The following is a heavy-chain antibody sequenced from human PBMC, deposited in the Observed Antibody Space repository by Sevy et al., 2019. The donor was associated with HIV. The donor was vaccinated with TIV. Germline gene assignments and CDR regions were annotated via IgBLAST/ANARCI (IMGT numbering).Heavy chain of an antibody. CDR2: ISSSGDIT. CDR3: AIRNRGGDCYRYFDY. V-gene: IGHV3-11*01. J-gene: IGHJ4*02. D-gene: IGHD2-21*02. CDR1: GFSFSYYY. Sequence: GGSLRLSCKTSGFSFSYYYMNWIRQVPGKGPEWIAYISSSGDITHYADSVKGRFTISRDNAKNSLSLQMDSLRAEDTAVYYCAIRNRGGDCYRYFDYWGQGTLVTVSS.